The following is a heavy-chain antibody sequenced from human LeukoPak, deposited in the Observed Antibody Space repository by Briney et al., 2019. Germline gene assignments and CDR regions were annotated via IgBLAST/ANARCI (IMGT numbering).Heavy chain of an antibody. CDR3: AKGRGWEASYYYYYMDV. CDR2: IRYDGSNK. V-gene: IGHV3-30*02. Sequence: GRSLRLSCAGSGFTFSSYGIHWVRQAPGKGLEWVAFIRYDGSNKYYTDSVKGRFTISRDNSKNTLYLQMNSLRAEDTAVYYCAKGRGWEASYYYYYMDVWGKGTTVTISS. CDR1: GFTFSSYG. D-gene: IGHD1-26*01. J-gene: IGHJ6*03.